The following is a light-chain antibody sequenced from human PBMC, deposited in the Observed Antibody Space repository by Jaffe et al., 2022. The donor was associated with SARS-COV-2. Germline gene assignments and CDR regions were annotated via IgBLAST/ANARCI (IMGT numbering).Light chain of an antibody. CDR1: QSIGIS. Sequence: EIVLTQSPDFQSVTPKENVTITCRASQSIGISLHWYQQKPDQSPKLLIKYASQSFSGVPSRFSGSGSGSYFSLTINSLEAEDAATYYCHQSRNLPYTFGQGTKVEIK. CDR2: YAS. CDR3: HQSRNLPYT. V-gene: IGKV6-21*01. J-gene: IGKJ2*01.